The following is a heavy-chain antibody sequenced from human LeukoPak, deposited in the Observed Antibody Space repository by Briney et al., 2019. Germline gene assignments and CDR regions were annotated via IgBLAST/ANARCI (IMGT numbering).Heavy chain of an antibody. J-gene: IGHJ3*02. V-gene: IGHV1-2*02. CDR3: ARDRDDILTGYADEDAFDI. D-gene: IGHD3-9*01. Sequence: ASVKVSCKASGYTFTGYYMHWVRQAPGQGLEWMGWINPNSGGTNYAQKFQGRVTMTRDTSISTAYMELRSLRSDDTAVYYCARDRDDILTGYADEDAFDIWGQGTMVTVSS. CDR2: INPNSGGT. CDR1: GYTFTGYY.